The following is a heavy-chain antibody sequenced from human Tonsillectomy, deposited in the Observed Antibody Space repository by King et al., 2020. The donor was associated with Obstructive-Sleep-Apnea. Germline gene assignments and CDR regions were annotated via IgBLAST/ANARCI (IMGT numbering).Heavy chain of an antibody. D-gene: IGHD3-3*01. CDR2: TRNKANSYTT. V-gene: IGHV3-72*01. CDR1: GFTFSDHY. Sequence: VQLVESGGGLVQPGGSLRLSCAASGFTFSDHYMDWVRQAPGKGLEWIGRTRNKANSYTTEYAASVKGRFTISRDDSKNSLYLQMNSLKTEDTAVYYCARERLITIFGVVRNYGMDVWGQGTTVTVSS. J-gene: IGHJ6*02. CDR3: ARERLITIFGVVRNYGMDV.